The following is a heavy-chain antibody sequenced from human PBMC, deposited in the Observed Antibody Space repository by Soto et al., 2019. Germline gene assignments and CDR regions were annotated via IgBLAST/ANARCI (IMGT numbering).Heavy chain of an antibody. CDR3: AKGTKYCSSGVCSVFDY. Sequence: VQVAESGGGSVQPGRSLRLSCEASGFSFDEYAMHWVRQVPGKGLEWVSSINWNSGNIGYADSVRGRFTISRDNAKNSLYLQMNSLRHEDTAFYYCAKGTKYCSSGVCSVFDYWGQGTLVTVSS. V-gene: IGHV3-9*01. CDR1: GFSFDEYA. J-gene: IGHJ4*02. D-gene: IGHD2-8*01. CDR2: INWNSGNI.